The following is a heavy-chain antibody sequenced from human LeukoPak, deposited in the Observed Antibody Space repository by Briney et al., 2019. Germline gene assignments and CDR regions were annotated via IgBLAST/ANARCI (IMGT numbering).Heavy chain of an antibody. Sequence: QAGGSLRLSCGAPGFTFSSYSMSWVRQAPGKGLEWVSAISGSGTTTKYADSVKGRFTISRDSSRNMLYLQMSSLRAEDTAVYYCATEKGGDAYNFDCWGQGTLVTVSS. J-gene: IGHJ4*02. CDR3: ATEKGGDAYNFDC. CDR2: ISGSGTTT. V-gene: IGHV3-23*01. CDR1: GFTFSSYS. D-gene: IGHD5-24*01.